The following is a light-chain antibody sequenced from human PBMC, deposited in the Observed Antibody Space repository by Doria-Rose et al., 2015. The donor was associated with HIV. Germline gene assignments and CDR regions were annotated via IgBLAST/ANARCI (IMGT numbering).Light chain of an antibody. J-gene: IGKJ4*01. V-gene: IGKV1-33*01. CDR2: DAS. Sequence: DIRVTQSPSSLSASVGDRVPISCQASQHINNCLNWYQQKPGKAPKLLIYDASILETGVPSRFSGSGSVTDFNFTVSSLKPEDIATDDCQQYENLTLTGGGG. CDR3: QQYENLTLT. CDR1: QHINNC.